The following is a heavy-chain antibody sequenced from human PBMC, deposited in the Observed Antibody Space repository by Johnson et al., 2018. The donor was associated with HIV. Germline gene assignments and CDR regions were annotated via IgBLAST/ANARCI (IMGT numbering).Heavy chain of an antibody. CDR2: ISWKSGSI. J-gene: IGHJ3*02. CDR3: AREGRGRIDAFDI. V-gene: IGHV3-9*01. Sequence: VQLVESGGGLVQPGRSLRLSCAASGFTFDDYAMHWVRQAPGKGLEWVSGISWKSGSIGYADSVKGRFTISRDNSKNTLYLQMNSLRAEDTAVYYCAREGRGRIDAFDIWGQGTMVTVSS. D-gene: IGHD3-16*01. CDR1: GFTFDDYA.